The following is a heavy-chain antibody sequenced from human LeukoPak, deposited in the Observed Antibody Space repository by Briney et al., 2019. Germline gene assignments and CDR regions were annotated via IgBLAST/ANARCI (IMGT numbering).Heavy chain of an antibody. CDR1: GGSFSEYD. J-gene: IGHJ4*02. D-gene: IGHD6-19*01. Sequence: PSETLSLTCAVYGGSFSEYDWSWIRQPPGKGLEWIAEINHSGSTNYNPSLKSRVTISVAPSKTQFSLKLSSVTAADTAVYYCARGPRGLGMAGTFDYWGQGTLVTVSS. CDR3: ARGPRGLGMAGTFDY. V-gene: IGHV4-34*01. CDR2: INHSGST.